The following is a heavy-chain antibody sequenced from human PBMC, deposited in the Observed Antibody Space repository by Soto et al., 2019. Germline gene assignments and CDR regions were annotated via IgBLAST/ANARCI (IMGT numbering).Heavy chain of an antibody. CDR1: GGSISSGGYY. CDR2: IYYSGST. J-gene: IGHJ4*02. CDR3: AKGPRPFRYCSSSRCHRGYYFDY. D-gene: IGHD2-2*01. V-gene: IGHV4-31*03. Sequence: QVQLQESGPGLVKPSQTLSLTCTVSGGSISSGGYYWSWIRQHPGKGLEWIGYIYYSGSTYYNPSLKSRVTISVDTSKNQFSLKPSSGAAADTAVYYCAKGPRPFRYCSSSRCHRGYYFDYWGQGTLVTVSS.